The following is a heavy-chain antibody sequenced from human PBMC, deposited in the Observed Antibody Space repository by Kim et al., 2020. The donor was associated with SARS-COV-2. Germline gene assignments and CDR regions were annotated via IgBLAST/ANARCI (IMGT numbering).Heavy chain of an antibody. CDR3: ASSSWPPDWFDP. Sequence: YADAVKGRCTTSRDNSKNTLYLQMNSLRAEDTAVYYCASSSWPPDWFDPWGQGTLVTVSS. J-gene: IGHJ5*02. V-gene: IGHV3-33*01. D-gene: IGHD6-13*01.